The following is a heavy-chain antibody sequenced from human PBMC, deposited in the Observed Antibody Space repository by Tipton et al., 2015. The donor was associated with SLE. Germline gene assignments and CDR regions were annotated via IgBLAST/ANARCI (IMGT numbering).Heavy chain of an antibody. CDR1: GYTFTNNA. CDR2: ISAVNGNT. V-gene: IGHV1-3*01. D-gene: IGHD6-13*01. J-gene: IGHJ4*02. Sequence: QSGAEVKKPGASVKVSCKASGYTFTNNAIHWVRQDPGQRLEWMGWISAVNGNTKYSQKFQGRVTFTRDTAASTAYLEMSSLRSEDTAVYYCARGGGDSSSCQDFDRWGQGTLVTVSS. CDR3: ARGGGDSSSCQDFDR.